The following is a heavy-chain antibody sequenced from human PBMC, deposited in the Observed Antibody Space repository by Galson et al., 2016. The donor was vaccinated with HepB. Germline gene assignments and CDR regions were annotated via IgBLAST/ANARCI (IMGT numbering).Heavy chain of an antibody. CDR2: IGGSGGSI. Sequence: SLRLSCAASGFTFSSYAMSWIRQAPGKGLEWVSGIGGSGGSINYADSVKGRFTISRDNPKNTLYLQMNSLRAEDTAVYYYAKGPTGYYYGMDVWGQGTTVTVSS. D-gene: IGHD1-14*01. J-gene: IGHJ6*02. CDR3: AKGPTGYYYGMDV. CDR1: GFTFSSYA. V-gene: IGHV3-23*01.